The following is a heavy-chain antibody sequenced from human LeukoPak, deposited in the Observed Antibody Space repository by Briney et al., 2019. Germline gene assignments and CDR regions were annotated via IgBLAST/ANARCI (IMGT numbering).Heavy chain of an antibody. CDR3: ARDGADVYGRAFDY. V-gene: IGHV4-4*07. D-gene: IGHD3-10*01. J-gene: IGHJ4*02. Sequence: PSETLSLTCNVSGGSISSYFWTWIRQPAGKGLDWIGRIHASGTTNYNSSLKSRVSMSVDTSKNQFSLKLASVTAADTAVYFCARDGADVYGRAFDYWGQGTLVSVSS. CDR2: IHASGTT. CDR1: GGSISSYF.